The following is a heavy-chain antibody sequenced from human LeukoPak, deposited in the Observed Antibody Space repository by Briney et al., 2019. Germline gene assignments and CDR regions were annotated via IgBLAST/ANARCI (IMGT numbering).Heavy chain of an antibody. V-gene: IGHV1-69*13. J-gene: IGHJ4*02. CDR3: AGGGKVVRGVYFDY. Sequence: GASVKVSCKASGGTFSSYAISWVRQAPGQGLELMGGIIPIFGTANYAQKFQGRVTITADESTSTAYMELSSLRSEDTAVYYCAGGGKVVRGVYFDYWGQGTLVTVSS. CDR1: GGTFSSYA. D-gene: IGHD3-10*01. CDR2: IIPIFGTA.